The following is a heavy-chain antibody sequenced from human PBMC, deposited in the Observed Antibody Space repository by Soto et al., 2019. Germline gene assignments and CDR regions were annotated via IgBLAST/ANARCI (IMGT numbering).Heavy chain of an antibody. D-gene: IGHD6-19*01. CDR1: GFSRSTTGEG. J-gene: IGHJ5*02. CDR2: IYWDDDA. Sequence: SGPTLAHPTPPLTLNCAFSGFSRSTTGEGVGWFRQPPGKAPEWLALIYWDDDASYSPSLKNRLTITKDTSENQVVLTMTNIDPLDTATYYCVNITVSNGAWFDPWGQGILVTVSS. V-gene: IGHV2-5*02. CDR3: VNITVSNGAWFDP.